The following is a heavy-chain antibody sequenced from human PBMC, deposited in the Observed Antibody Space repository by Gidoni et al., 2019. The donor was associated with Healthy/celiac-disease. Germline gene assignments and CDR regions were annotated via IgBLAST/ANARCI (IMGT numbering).Heavy chain of an antibody. V-gene: IGHV3-30*03. J-gene: IGHJ4*02. CDR1: GFTFSSYG. Sequence: QVQLVESGGGVVQPGRSLRLSCAASGFTFSSYGMHWVRQAPGKGLEWVAVISYDGSNKYYADSVKGRFTISRDNSKNTMYLQMNSLRAEDTAVYYCARTATGTPEGIDYWGQGTLVTVSS. D-gene: IGHD4-17*01. CDR2: ISYDGSNK. CDR3: ARTATGTPEGIDY.